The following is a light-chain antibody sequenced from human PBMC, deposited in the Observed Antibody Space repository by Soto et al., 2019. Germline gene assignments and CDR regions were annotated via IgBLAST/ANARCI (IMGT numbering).Light chain of an antibody. CDR3: QQYGNSPPYT. CDR2: DAS. Sequence: EIVLTQSPDTLSLSPGERATLSCRASQSVSSSYLAWYQQKPGQAPRLLIYDASSRATGIPDRLSGGGSGTDFTLTISRLEPEDFAVYYCQQYGNSPPYTFGQGTKLEIK. J-gene: IGKJ2*01. V-gene: IGKV3-20*01. CDR1: QSVSSSY.